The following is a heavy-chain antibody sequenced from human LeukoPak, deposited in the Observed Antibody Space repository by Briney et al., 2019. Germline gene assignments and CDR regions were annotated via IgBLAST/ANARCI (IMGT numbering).Heavy chain of an antibody. D-gene: IGHD6-19*01. J-gene: IGHJ5*02. CDR3: ARETRYSSVNWFDP. V-gene: IGHV1-2*02. CDR1: GYTFTGYY. Sequence: ASVKVSCKASGYTFTGYYMHWVRQAPGQGPEWMGWINPNSGGTNYAQKFQGRVTMTRDTSISTAYKELSRLRSDDTAVYYCARETRYSSVNWFDPWGQGTLVTVSS. CDR2: INPNSGGT.